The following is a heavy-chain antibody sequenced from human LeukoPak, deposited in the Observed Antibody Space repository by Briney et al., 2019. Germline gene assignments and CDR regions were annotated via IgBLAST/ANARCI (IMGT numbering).Heavy chain of an antibody. CDR3: AREYYYDSSGYVDY. Sequence: GGSLRLSCAASGFTFSSYAMSWVRQAPGKGLEWVSSISGSGGNTYYVDSVKGRFTISRDNSKNTLYLQMNSLRDEDTAVYYCAREYYYDSSGYVDYWGQGTLVTVSS. CDR2: ISGSGGNT. J-gene: IGHJ4*02. D-gene: IGHD3-22*01. CDR1: GFTFSSYA. V-gene: IGHV3-23*01.